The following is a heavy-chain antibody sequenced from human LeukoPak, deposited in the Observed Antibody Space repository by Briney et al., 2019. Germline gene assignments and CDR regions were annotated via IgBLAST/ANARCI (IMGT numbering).Heavy chain of an antibody. J-gene: IGHJ4*02. Sequence: SQTLSLTCAVSGGSISSGGYSWSWIRQPPGKGLEWIGYIYHSGSTYYNLSLKSRVTISVDRSKNQFSLKLSSVTAADTAVYYCARGYSSSSDFDYWGQGTLVTVSS. CDR3: ARGYSSSSDFDY. CDR2: IYHSGST. D-gene: IGHD6-6*01. V-gene: IGHV4-30-2*01. CDR1: GGSISSGGYS.